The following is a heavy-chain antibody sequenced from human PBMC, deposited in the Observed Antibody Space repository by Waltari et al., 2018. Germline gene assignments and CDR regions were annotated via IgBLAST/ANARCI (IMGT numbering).Heavy chain of an antibody. J-gene: IGHJ4*02. CDR3: ARDTSGTKGAFDY. Sequence: EVQLVESGGGLVQPGGSLRISRAASGFTVSSNFMIWVRQAPGKGLEWVSVIYIGGSGYYADSVKGRFTISRDNSKNTVYLQMNSLRAEDTAVYYCARDTSGTKGAFDYWGQGTLVTVSS. D-gene: IGHD3-10*01. CDR2: IYIGGSG. V-gene: IGHV3-66*01. CDR1: GFTVSSNF.